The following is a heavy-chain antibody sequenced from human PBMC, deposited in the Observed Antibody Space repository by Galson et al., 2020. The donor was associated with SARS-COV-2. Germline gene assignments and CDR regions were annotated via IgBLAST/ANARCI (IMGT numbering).Heavy chain of an antibody. CDR3: ASSCSSTTCFQTDGMDV. D-gene: IGHD2-2*01. CDR2: INPNSGGT. V-gene: IGHV1-2*02. J-gene: IGHJ6*02. CDR1: GYTFTGYY. Sequence: ASVKVSCKASGYTFTGYYLHWVRQAPGQGLEWMGWINPNSGGTNYAQKFQGRVTMTGDTSISTAYMELSSLRSDDTAVYFCASSCSSTTCFQTDGMDVWGQGTTVTVSS.